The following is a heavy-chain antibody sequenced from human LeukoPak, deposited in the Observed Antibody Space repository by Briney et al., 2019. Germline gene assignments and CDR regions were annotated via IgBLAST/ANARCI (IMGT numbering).Heavy chain of an antibody. D-gene: IGHD6-19*01. CDR1: GFTFSSYA. V-gene: IGHV3-23*01. CDR3: AREGAAVAGTFRAFDI. J-gene: IGHJ3*02. CDR2: ISGSGGST. Sequence: PGGSLRLSCAASGFTFSSYAMSWVRQAPGKGLEWVSAISGSGGSTYYADSVKGRFTISRDNSKNSLYLQMNSLRAEDTAVYYCAREGAAVAGTFRAFDIWGQGTMVTVSS.